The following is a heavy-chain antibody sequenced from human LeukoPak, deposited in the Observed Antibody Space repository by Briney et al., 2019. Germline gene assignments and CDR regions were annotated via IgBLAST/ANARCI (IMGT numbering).Heavy chain of an antibody. CDR1: GFTFSSYS. Sequence: PGGSLRLSCAASGFTFSSYSMNWVRQAPGKGLEWVSSISSSSSDIYYADSVKGRFTISRDNAKNSLYLQMNSLRAEDTAVYYCASARADYGDAFDYWGQGTLVTVSS. CDR2: ISSSSSDI. V-gene: IGHV3-21*01. CDR3: ASARADYGDAFDY. J-gene: IGHJ4*02. D-gene: IGHD4-17*01.